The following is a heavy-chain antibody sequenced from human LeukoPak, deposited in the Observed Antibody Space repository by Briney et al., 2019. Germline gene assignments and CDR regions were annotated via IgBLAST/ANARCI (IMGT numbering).Heavy chain of an antibody. CDR3: SRGNYFDY. Sequence: QPGGSLRLSCAASGFTFSGYWMHWVRQAPGKGLVWVSVINGDGSRTIYADSVKGRFTISRDNAKNTLYMPMATLRAEDTAVYYCSRGNYFDYWGQGALVTVSS. CDR1: GFTFSGYW. V-gene: IGHV3-74*01. CDR2: INGDGSRT. J-gene: IGHJ4*02.